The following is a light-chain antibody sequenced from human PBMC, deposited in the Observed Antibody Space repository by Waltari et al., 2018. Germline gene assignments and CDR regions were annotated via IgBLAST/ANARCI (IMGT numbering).Light chain of an antibody. V-gene: IGKV1-5*01. J-gene: IGKJ1*01. CDR3: QQYNSFWT. CDR1: QSINNW. CDR2: DAS. Sequence: DIQMTQSPSTLSASVGDRVTITCRASQSINNWLAWFQQKPGKAPKLLIYDASSLESGVPSRFSGSGSGTECTLTISSLQPDDFATYYCQQYNSFWTFGQGTKVEIK.